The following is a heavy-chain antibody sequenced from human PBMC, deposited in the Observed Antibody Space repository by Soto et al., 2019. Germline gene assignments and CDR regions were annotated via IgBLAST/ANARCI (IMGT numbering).Heavy chain of an antibody. V-gene: IGHV3-23*01. D-gene: IGHD3-3*01. J-gene: IGHJ5*02. CDR1: GFTFSSYA. CDR2: ISGSGGST. CDR3: AKDADYDFWSGYPNNWFDP. Sequence: EVQLLESGGGLVQPGGSLRLSCAASGFTFSSYAMSWFRQAPGKGLEWVSAISGSGGSTYYADSVKGRFTISRDNSKNTLYLQMNSMRAEDTAVYYGAKDADYDFWSGYPNNWFDPWGQGTLVTVSS.